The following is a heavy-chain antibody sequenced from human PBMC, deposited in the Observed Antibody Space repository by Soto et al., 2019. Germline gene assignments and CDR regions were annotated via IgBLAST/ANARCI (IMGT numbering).Heavy chain of an antibody. CDR3: APASAVLVVAATSY. D-gene: IGHD2-15*01. CDR1: GFTFSSYA. V-gene: IGHV3-23*01. J-gene: IGHJ4*02. CDR2: ISGSGGST. Sequence: PGGSLRLSCAASGFTFSSYAMSWVRQAPGKGLEWVSAISGSGGSTYYADSVKGRFTISRDNSKNTLYLQMNSLRAEDTAVYYCAPASAVLVVAATSYWCQGTLVTGSS.